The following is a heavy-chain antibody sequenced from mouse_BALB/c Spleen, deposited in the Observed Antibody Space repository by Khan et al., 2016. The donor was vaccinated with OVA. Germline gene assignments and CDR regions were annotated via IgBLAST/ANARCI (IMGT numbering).Heavy chain of an antibody. D-gene: IGHD2-14*01. CDR3: AREVPLYFDY. J-gene: IGHJ2*01. CDR2: IHYSGST. Sequence: DVKLQESGPDLVKPSQSLSLTCTVTGYSITTYYSWHWIRQFPGNKLEWMGYIHYSGSTNYNPSLKSRISITRDTSKNQFFLQLNSVTTEDTATYYCAREVPLYFDYWGQGTTLTVSS. CDR1: GYSITTYYS. V-gene: IGHV3-1*02.